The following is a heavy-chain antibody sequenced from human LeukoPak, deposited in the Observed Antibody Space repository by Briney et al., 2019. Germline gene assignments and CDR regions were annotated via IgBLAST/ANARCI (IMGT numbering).Heavy chain of an antibody. CDR3: GANTTPYYYYMDV. CDR2: IIPIFGTA. V-gene: IGHV1-69*05. CDR1: GGTFSSYA. J-gene: IGHJ6*03. Sequence: SVKVSCKASGGTFSSYAISWVRQAPGQGLEWMGGIIPIFGTANYAQKFQGRVTITTDKSTSTAYMELSSLRSEDTAVYYCGANTTPYYYYMDVWGKGTTVTVSS. D-gene: IGHD1-26*01.